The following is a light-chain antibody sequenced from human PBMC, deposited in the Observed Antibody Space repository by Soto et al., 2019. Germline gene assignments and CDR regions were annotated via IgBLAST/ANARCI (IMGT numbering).Light chain of an antibody. CDR3: CSYAGSSTFFYV. Sequence: ALTQPASVSGSPGQSITISCTGTSSDVGSYNLVSWYQQHPGKAPKLMIYEGSKRPSGVSNRFSGSKSGNTASLTISGLQAEDEADYYCCSYAGSSTFFYVFGTGTKVTVL. CDR1: SSDVGSYNL. J-gene: IGLJ1*01. CDR2: EGS. V-gene: IGLV2-23*03.